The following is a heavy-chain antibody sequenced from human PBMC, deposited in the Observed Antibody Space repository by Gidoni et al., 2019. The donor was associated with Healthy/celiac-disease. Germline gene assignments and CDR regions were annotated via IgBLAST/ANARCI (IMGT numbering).Heavy chain of an antibody. D-gene: IGHD2-2*01. V-gene: IGHV3-73*02. CDR1: GFTFSGSA. CDR2: IRSKANSYAT. CDR3: TSHIVVVPAAIWWDPGAPDV. J-gene: IGHJ6*02. Sequence: EVQLVESGGGLVQPGGSLKLSCAASGFTFSGSAMHWVRQASGKGLGWVGSIRSKANSYATAYAASVKGRFTISRDDSKNTAYLQMNSLKTEDTAVYYCTSHIVVVPAAIWWDPGAPDVWGQGTTVTVSS.